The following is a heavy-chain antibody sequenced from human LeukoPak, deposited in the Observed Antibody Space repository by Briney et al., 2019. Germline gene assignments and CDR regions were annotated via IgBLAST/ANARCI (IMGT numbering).Heavy chain of an antibody. D-gene: IGHD3-9*01. V-gene: IGHV5-10-1*01. CDR1: GYSFTSYW. CDR3: ARQKGPRLRCFDWFLDNWFDP. Sequence: GESLKISCKGSGYSFTSYWISWVRQMPGKGLEWMGRIDPSDSYTNYSPSFQGHVTISADKSISTAYLQWSSLKASDTAMYYCARQKGPRLRCFDWFLDNWFDPWGQGTLVTVSS. J-gene: IGHJ5*02. CDR2: IDPSDSYT.